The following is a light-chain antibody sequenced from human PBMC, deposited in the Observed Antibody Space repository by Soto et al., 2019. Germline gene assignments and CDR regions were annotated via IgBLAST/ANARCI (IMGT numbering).Light chain of an antibody. V-gene: IGKV1-8*01. CDR1: QGISSY. J-gene: IGKJ4*01. CDR3: QQYYSYPPT. Sequence: IQLTQYPSFLSASVGDRVTITCRASQGISSYLAWYQQKPGKAPKLLIYAACTLQSGVPSRFSGSGSGTDFTLTISCLQSEDFATYYCQQYYSYPPTFGGGTK. CDR2: AAC.